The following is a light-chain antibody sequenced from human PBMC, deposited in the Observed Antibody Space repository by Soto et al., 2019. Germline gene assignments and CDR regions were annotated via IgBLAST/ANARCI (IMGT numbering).Light chain of an antibody. CDR2: DAS. Sequence: DIQMTQSPSTLSASVGDRVTITCRASQSISCWLAWYQQKPGKAPKLLIYDASSLESGVPSRFSGSGSGTEFTLTISSLQPDDFATYYCQQYNSYGTFGQGTKVEIK. CDR3: QQYNSYGT. J-gene: IGKJ1*01. V-gene: IGKV1-5*01. CDR1: QSISCW.